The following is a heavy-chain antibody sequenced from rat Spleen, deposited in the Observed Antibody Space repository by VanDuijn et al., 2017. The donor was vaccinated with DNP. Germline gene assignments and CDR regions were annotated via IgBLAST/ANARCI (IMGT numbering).Heavy chain of an antibody. J-gene: IGHJ2*01. CDR1: GFTFSNYY. CDR3: ARLLAGRSYYFDY. Sequence: EVQLVESGGDLVQPGRSLKVSCAASGFTFSNYYMAWVRQAPTKGLEWVASISYDGSRTYYRDSVKGRFTISRDNAKSTLYLQMNSLRSEDTATYYCARLLAGRSYYFDYWGQGVMVTVSS. D-gene: IGHD1-4*01. V-gene: IGHV5-22*01. CDR2: ISYDGSRT.